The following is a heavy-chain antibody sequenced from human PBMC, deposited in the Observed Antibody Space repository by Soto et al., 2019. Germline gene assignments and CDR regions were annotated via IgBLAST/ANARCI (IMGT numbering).Heavy chain of an antibody. J-gene: IGHJ6*03. CDR3: AKELIEAATLGYYYFMDV. CDR1: QSSIYHCS. Sequence: SLMLSCAASQSSIYHCSMYCVRQAPGEGLGWVLGISWNSGSIGYADSVKGRFPISRDNAKNSLYLQMNSLRAEDTALYYCAKELIEAATLGYYYFMDVGGQGTPVTV. V-gene: IGHV3-9*01. D-gene: IGHD3-16*01. CDR2: ISWNSGSI.